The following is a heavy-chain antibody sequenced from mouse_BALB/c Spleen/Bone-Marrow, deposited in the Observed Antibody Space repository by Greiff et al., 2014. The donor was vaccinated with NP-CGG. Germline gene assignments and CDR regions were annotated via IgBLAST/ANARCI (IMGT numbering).Heavy chain of an antibody. Sequence: VQLQQPGPELVKPGASVKISCKASGYSFTGYFMNWVMQGHGKSLEWIGRINPYNGDTFYNQKFKGKATLTVDKSSSTAHMELRSLASEDSAVYYCASSFITTAYYFDYWGQGTTLTVSS. V-gene: IGHV1-20*02. CDR2: INPYNGDT. CDR1: GYSFTGYF. CDR3: ASSFITTAYYFDY. J-gene: IGHJ2*01. D-gene: IGHD1-2*01.